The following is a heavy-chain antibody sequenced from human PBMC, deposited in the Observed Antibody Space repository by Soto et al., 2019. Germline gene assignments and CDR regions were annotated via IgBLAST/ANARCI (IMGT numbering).Heavy chain of an antibody. J-gene: IGHJ6*02. CDR2: IIPIFGTA. CDR3: ARDRYCSSTSCYPWGMDV. CDR1: GGTFSSYA. D-gene: IGHD2-2*01. Sequence: GASVKVSCKASGGTFSSYAISWVRQAPGQGLEWVGGIIPIFGTANYAQKFQGRVTITADESTSTAYMELSSLRSEDTAVYYCARDRYCSSTSCYPWGMDVWGQGTTVTVSS. V-gene: IGHV1-69*13.